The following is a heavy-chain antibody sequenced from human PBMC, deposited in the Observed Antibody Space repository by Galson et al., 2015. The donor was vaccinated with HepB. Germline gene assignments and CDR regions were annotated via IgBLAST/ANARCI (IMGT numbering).Heavy chain of an antibody. J-gene: IGHJ4*02. V-gene: IGHV1-69*13. CDR3: ASGMYSSGWNGGY. CDR1: GGTFSSFA. CDR2: IIPILGTI. Sequence: SVKVSCKASGGTFSSFAINWVRQAPGQGLEWMGGIIPILGTIYYAQKFQGRVTITADGSTSTAYMELSSLRSEDTAVYYCASGMYSSGWNGGYWGQGTLVTVSS. D-gene: IGHD6-19*01.